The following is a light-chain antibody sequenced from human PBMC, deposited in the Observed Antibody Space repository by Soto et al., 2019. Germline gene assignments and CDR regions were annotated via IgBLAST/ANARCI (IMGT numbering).Light chain of an antibody. CDR1: QYINTR. CDR3: HQRQSWPRT. CDR2: QTS. V-gene: IGKV3-11*01. J-gene: IGKJ1*01. Sequence: EIVLTQSPATLSSFPRDRVTLYSRASQYINTRLAWYQHRPGQSPRLLIYQTSLRAAGIPARFSASGSGTDFTLTISDVQPEDFALYYCHQRQSWPRTFGQGTKVDIK.